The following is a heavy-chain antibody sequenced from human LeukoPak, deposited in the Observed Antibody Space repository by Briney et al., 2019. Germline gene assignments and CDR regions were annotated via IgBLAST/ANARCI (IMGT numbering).Heavy chain of an antibody. CDR2: IYTSGST. D-gene: IGHD5-12*01. V-gene: IGHV4-4*07. CDR3: APGGYIGYGHAFDI. Sequence: SETLSLTCTVSGGSISSYYWSWIRQPAGKGLEWIGRIYTSGSTNYNPSLKSRVTISVDTSKNHLSLILSSVTAADTAVYYCAPGGYIGYGHAFDIWGQGTMVTVSS. CDR1: GGSISSYY. J-gene: IGHJ3*02.